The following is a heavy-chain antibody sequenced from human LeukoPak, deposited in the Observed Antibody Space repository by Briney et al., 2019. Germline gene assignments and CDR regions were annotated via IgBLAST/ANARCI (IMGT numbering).Heavy chain of an antibody. CDR2: ITSSASTI. CDR1: GFTFSSFE. D-gene: IGHD2-15*01. CDR3: ARYCSGGSCYLALDY. J-gene: IGHJ4*02. V-gene: IGHV3-48*03. Sequence: GGSLRLSCAASGFTFSSFEMNWVRQAPGKGLEWVSYITSSASTIYYAESVKGRFTISRDNAKNSLFLQMNSLRAVDTAVYYCARYCSGGSCYLALDYWGQGTLVTVSS.